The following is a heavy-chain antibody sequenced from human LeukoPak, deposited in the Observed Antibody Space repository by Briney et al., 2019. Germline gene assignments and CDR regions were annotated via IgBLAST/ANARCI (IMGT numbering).Heavy chain of an antibody. V-gene: IGHV4-30-4*01. J-gene: IGHJ5*02. CDR2: IYYSGST. CDR3: ARGPDKLLWFGELSNWFDP. D-gene: IGHD3-10*01. CDR1: GGSISSGDYY. Sequence: SETLSLTCTVSGGSISSGDYYWSWIRQPPGKGLEWIGYIYYSGSTYYNPSLKSRVTISVDTSKNQFSLKLSSVTAADTAVYYCARGPDKLLWFGELSNWFDPWGQGTLVTVSS.